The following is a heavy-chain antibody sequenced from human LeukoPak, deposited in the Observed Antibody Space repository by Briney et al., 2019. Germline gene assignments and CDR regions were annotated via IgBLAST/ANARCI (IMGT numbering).Heavy chain of an antibody. CDR3: ARFPWSGYSYGQRGWGIVGYYYMDV. CDR1: GYTFTSYD. V-gene: IGHV1-8*01. J-gene: IGHJ6*03. Sequence: ASVKVSCKASGYTFTSYDINWVRQATGQGLEWMGWMNPNSGNTGYAQKFQGRVTMTRNTSISTAYMELSSLRSEDTAVYYCARFPWSGYSYGQRGWGIVGYYYMDVWGKGTTVTVSS. CDR2: MNPNSGNT. D-gene: IGHD5-18*01.